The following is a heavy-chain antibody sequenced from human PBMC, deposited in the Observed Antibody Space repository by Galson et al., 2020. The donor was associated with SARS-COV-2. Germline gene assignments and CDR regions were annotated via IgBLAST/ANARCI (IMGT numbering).Heavy chain of an antibody. J-gene: IGHJ6*02. V-gene: IGHV3-23*01. CDR3: AKVEFGVVVTGLGYGMDV. CDR2: ISGSGGST. Sequence: GESLKISCAASGFTFSSYAMSWVRQAPGKGLEWVSAISGSGGSTYYADSVKGRFTISRDNSKNTLYLQMNSLRAEDTAVYYCAKVEFGVVVTGLGYGMDVWGQGTTVTVSS. D-gene: IGHD2-15*01. CDR1: GFTFSSYA.